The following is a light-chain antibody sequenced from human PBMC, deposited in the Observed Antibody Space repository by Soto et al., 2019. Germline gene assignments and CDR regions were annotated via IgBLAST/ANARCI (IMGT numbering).Light chain of an antibody. V-gene: IGLV2-8*01. CDR3: SPYAGSNNLV. J-gene: IGLJ3*02. Sequence: QSVLTQPPSAAGSPGQSVTISCTGTSSDVGGYNYVSWYQQHPGKAPKLMIYEVSKLPSGVPDRFSGSKSGNTASLTVSGLQSEGEADYYLSPYAGSNNLVFGGGTKLTVL. CDR2: EVS. CDR1: SSDVGGYNY.